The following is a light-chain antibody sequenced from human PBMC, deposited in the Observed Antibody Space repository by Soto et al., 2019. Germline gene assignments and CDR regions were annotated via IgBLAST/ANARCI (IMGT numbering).Light chain of an antibody. CDR3: AAWDDSLNGVV. CDR2: SNN. CDR1: TSNIGINT. V-gene: IGLV1-44*01. Sequence: QSVLTQPPSASGTPGQRVTISCSGSTSNIGINTVNWYQQFPGTAPKVLIFSNNQRPSGVTDRFSGSKSGTSASLAISGLQSEDEADYYCAAWDDSLNGVVFGGGTQLTVL. J-gene: IGLJ3*02.